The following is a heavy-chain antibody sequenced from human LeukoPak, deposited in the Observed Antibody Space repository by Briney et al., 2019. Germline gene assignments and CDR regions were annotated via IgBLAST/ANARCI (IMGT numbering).Heavy chain of an antibody. CDR2: ISSNGGST. D-gene: IGHD2-21*01. V-gene: IGHV3-64*01. CDR3: ARERLAYCGGDCYHNDAFDI. J-gene: IGHJ3*02. CDR1: GFTFSSYA. Sequence: GGSLGLSCAASGFTFSSYAMHWVRQAPGKGLEYVSAISSNGGSTYYANSVKGRFTISRDNSKNTLYLQMGSLRAEDMAVYYCARERLAYCGGDCYHNDAFDIWGQGTMVTVSS.